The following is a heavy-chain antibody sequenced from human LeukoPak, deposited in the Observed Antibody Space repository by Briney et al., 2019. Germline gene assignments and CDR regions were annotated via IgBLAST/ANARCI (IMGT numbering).Heavy chain of an antibody. D-gene: IGHD3-22*01. V-gene: IGHV3-30*18. CDR1: GFTFSSFG. J-gene: IGHJ4*02. CDR3: AKDWTYFYDSRGYYYADDY. CDR2: ISYDGRSK. Sequence: GGSLRLSCAVSGFTFSSFGMHWVRQAPGKGLEWVAVISYDGRSKYCADSVKGRFTISRDNSKNTLFLQMNSLRAEDTAVYYCAKDWTYFYDSRGYYYADDYWGQGTLVTVSS.